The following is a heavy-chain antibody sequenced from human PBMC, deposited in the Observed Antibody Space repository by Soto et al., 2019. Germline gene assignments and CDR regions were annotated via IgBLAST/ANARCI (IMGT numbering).Heavy chain of an antibody. D-gene: IGHD3-9*01. J-gene: IGHJ4*02. CDR2: IYYSGST. CDR1: GGSISSYY. CDR3: ARGGRVDYDILTGYYRYPRPFDY. Sequence: KPSETLSLTCTVSGGSISSYYWSWIRQPPGKGLEWVGYIYYSGSTNYNPSLKSRVTISVDTSKNQFSLKLSSVTAADTAVYYCARGGRVDYDILTGYYRYPRPFDYWGQGTLVTVS. V-gene: IGHV4-59*01.